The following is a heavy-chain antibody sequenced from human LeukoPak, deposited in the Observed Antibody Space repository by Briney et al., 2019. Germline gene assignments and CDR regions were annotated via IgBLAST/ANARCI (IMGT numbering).Heavy chain of an antibody. D-gene: IGHD2-2*01. CDR3: ARNWVGYCSRTGCPNYYYYGIYV. CDR2: INPSGGST. J-gene: IGHJ6*02. CDR1: GYTFTSYY. V-gene: IGHV1-46*01. Sequence: ASVKVSCKASGYTFTSYYMHWVRQAPGHGLEWMGIINPSGGSTSYAQKFQGRVTMTRDTSMSTVYMELSSLRSEDTAVYYCARNWVGYCSRTGCPNYYYYGIYVWGQGTTVTVSS.